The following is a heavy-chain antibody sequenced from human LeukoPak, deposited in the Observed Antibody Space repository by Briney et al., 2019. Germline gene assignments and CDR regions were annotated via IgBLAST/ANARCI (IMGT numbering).Heavy chain of an antibody. V-gene: IGHV3-15*01. D-gene: IGHD1-26*01. J-gene: IGHJ4*02. Sequence: KPGGSLRLSCAASGLTFSNAWMSWVRQAPGKGLEWVGRIKSKTDGGTTDYAAPVKGRFTISRDDSKNTLYLQMNSLKTEDTAVYYCTTDRAFDGAIDYWGQGTLVTVSS. CDR3: TTDRAFDGAIDY. CDR2: IKSKTDGGTT. CDR1: GLTFSNAW.